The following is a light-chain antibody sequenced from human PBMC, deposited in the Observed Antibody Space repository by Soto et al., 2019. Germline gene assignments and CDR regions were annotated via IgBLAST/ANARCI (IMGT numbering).Light chain of an antibody. CDR3: QQAASFPIT. J-gene: IGKJ5*01. V-gene: IGKV1-12*01. CDR1: QGVSAW. Sequence: DIQTTQYRSSVSASVVDRVTITFLASQGVSAWLAWYQQKQGQAHNLLIYTAYSLQSGVTSRFSGSGSGTDFTLTINGLQPEDFATYYGQQAASFPITFGQGTRLAI. CDR2: TAY.